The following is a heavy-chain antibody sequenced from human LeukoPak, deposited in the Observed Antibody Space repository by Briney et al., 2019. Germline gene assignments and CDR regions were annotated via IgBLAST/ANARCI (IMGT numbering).Heavy chain of an antibody. Sequence: TGGSLRLSCAAPGFIFDNYAIHWVRHAPGKGLEWVSLISGDGGSTFYADSVRGRFTISRDNTRKSLSLQMSSLRSEDTALYYCARESETSGWYDYWGQGTLVTVSS. V-gene: IGHV3-43*02. CDR2: ISGDGGST. CDR3: ARESETSGWYDY. CDR1: GFIFDNYA. D-gene: IGHD6-19*01. J-gene: IGHJ4*02.